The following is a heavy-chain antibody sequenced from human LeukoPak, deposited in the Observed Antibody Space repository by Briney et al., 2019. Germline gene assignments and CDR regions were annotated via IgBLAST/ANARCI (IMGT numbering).Heavy chain of an antibody. V-gene: IGHV3-7*01. CDR1: GFTFSSYW. CDR2: IKQDGSEK. J-gene: IGHJ4*02. D-gene: IGHD3-16*02. Sequence: GGSLRLSCAASGFTFSSYWMSWVRQAPGKGLEWVANIKQDGSEKYYVDSVKGRFTISRDNAKDSLYLQMNSLRAEDTAVYYCARVGYVWGSYRPFDYWGQGTLVTVSS. CDR3: ARVGYVWGSYRPFDY.